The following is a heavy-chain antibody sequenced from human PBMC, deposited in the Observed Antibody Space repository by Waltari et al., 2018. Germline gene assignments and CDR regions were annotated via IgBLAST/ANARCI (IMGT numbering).Heavy chain of an antibody. J-gene: IGHJ5*02. CDR3: ARGAIIAAAGTGWFDP. V-gene: IGHV4-59*01. CDR2: IYYRGST. CDR1: GGSISSYY. Sequence: QVQLQESGPGLVKPSETLSLPCTVPGGSISSYYVTWSRQPPGKGLEWIGYIYYRGSTNYNPSLKSRVTISVDTSKNQFSLKLSSVTAADTAVYYCARGAIIAAAGTGWFDPWGQGTLVTVSS. D-gene: IGHD6-13*01.